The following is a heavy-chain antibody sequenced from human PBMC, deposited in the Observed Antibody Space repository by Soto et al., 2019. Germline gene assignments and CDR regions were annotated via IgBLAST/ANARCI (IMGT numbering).Heavy chain of an antibody. CDR3: ARGGPQYYDFWSGYYIGYYYGMDV. D-gene: IGHD3-3*01. V-gene: IGHV1-8*01. CDR2: MNPNSGNT. CDR1: GYTFTSYD. Sequence: ASVKVSCKASGYTFTSYDINWVRQATGQGLEWMGWMNPNSGNTGYAQKFQGRVTMTRHTSISTAYMELSSLRSEDTAVYYCARGGPQYYDFWSGYYIGYYYGMDVWGQGTTVTVSS. J-gene: IGHJ6*02.